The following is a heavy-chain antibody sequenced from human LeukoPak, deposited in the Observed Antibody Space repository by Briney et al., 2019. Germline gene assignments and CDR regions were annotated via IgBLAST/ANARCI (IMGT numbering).Heavy chain of an antibody. CDR2: IDPSDSYT. Sequence: GEALKISCKGSGYSFTSYWISWVRQMPGKGLELMWRIDPSDSYTNYSPSFQGHVTISVDTSISTAYLQCSSLKASDTAMYYCARREMTGYSSACYYWGQGTLVTVSS. CDR1: GYSFTSYW. D-gene: IGHD6-19*01. V-gene: IGHV5-10-1*01. CDR3: ARREMTGYSSACYY. J-gene: IGHJ4*02.